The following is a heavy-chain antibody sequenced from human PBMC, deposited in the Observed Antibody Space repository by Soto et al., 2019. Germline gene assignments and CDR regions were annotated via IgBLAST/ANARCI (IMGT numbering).Heavy chain of an antibody. J-gene: IGHJ6*02. D-gene: IGHD3-10*01. Sequence: SETLSLTCTVSGGSISSSSYYWGWIRQPPGKGLEWIGSIYYSGSTYYNPSLKSRVPISVDTSKNQFSLKLSSVTAADTAVYYCARPNMVRGGGYYYYYYGMDVWGQGTTVTVSS. CDR3: ARPNMVRGGGYYYYYYGMDV. CDR2: IYYSGST. V-gene: IGHV4-39*01. CDR1: GGSISSSSYY.